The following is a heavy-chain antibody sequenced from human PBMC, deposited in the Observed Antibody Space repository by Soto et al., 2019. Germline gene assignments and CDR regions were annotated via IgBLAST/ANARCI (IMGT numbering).Heavy chain of an antibody. CDR3: ARDRGYSSSWLPSYYYYYGMDV. CDR2: ISSSSSTI. J-gene: IGHJ6*02. CDR1: GFTFSSYS. Sequence: GGSLRLSCAASGFTFSSYSMNWVRQAPGKGLEWVSYISSSSSTIYYADSVKGRFTISRDNAKNSLYLQMNSLRAEDTAVYYCARDRGYSSSWLPSYYYYYGMDVWGQGTTVTVSS. V-gene: IGHV3-48*01. D-gene: IGHD6-13*01.